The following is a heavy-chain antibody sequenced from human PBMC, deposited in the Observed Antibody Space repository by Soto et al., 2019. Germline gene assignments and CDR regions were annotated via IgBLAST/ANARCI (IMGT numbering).Heavy chain of an antibody. J-gene: IGHJ4*02. D-gene: IGHD3-22*01. CDR2: ISYDGSNK. Sequence: QVQLVESGGGVVQPGRSLRLSCAASGFTFSSYGMRWVRQAPGKGLEWVAVISYDGSNKYYADSVKGRFTISRDNSKNTLYLQMNSLRAEDTAVYYCAKEGRYYDSSGYYYGYWGQGTLVTVSS. V-gene: IGHV3-30*18. CDR3: AKEGRYYDSSGYYYGY. CDR1: GFTFSSYG.